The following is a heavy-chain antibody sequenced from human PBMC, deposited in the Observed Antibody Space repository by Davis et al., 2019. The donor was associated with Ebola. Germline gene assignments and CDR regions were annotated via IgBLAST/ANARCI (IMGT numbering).Heavy chain of an antibody. Sequence: ASVKVSCKASGYTFTGYYMHWVRQAPGQGLEWMGWINPNSGGTNYAQKFQGWVTMTRETSISPAYMELSRLRSDDTAVYYCARGGRSLYGMDVWGQGTTVTVSS. D-gene: IGHD1-26*01. CDR1: GYTFTGYY. CDR3: ARGGRSLYGMDV. V-gene: IGHV1-2*04. CDR2: INPNSGGT. J-gene: IGHJ6*02.